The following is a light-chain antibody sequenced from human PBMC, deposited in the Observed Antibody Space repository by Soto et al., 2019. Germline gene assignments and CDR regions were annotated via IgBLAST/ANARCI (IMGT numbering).Light chain of an antibody. V-gene: IGKV2-24*01. CDR1: RSLVHSDGNTY. CDR2: KIS. Sequence: DIVMTQTPLSSPVTLGQPASISCRSSRSLVHSDGNTYLSWLQQRPGQPPRLLLYKISNRFSGVPDRFRGSGAGTDFTLKISRVEAEDVGVYYCMHATLLPLFGQGTKVDIK. J-gene: IGKJ1*01. CDR3: MHATLLPL.